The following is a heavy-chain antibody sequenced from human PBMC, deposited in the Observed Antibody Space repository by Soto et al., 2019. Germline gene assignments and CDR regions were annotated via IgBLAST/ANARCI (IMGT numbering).Heavy chain of an antibody. Sequence: SETLSLTCAVSCGSISSSNWWSWVRQPPGKGLEWIGEIYHSGSTNYNPSLKSRVTISVDKSKNQFSLKLSSVTAADTAVYYCARLTTLAAAGKNWFDPWGQGTLVTVSS. CDR2: IYHSGST. V-gene: IGHV4-4*02. CDR1: CGSISSSNW. J-gene: IGHJ5*02. D-gene: IGHD6-13*01. CDR3: ARLTTLAAAGKNWFDP.